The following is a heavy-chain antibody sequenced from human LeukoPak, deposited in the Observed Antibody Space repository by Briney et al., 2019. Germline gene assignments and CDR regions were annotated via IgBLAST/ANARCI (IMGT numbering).Heavy chain of an antibody. V-gene: IGHV4-38-2*01. CDR1: GYSFTSGHY. CDR3: ARSSYYKPFDY. Sequence: SETLSLTCSVSGYSFTSGHYWGWIRQPPGKGLEWIANIYHTGSAHYNPSLKSRVTISVDTSKNQFSLKLSSVTAADTAVYYCARSSYYKPFDYWGQGTLVTVSS. J-gene: IGHJ4*02. D-gene: IGHD3-10*01. CDR2: IYHTGSA.